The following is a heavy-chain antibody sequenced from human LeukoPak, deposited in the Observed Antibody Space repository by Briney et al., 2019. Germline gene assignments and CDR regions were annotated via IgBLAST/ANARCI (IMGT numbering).Heavy chain of an antibody. CDR1: GFTFSSYA. J-gene: IGHJ6*03. CDR3: AKGSGADYDSSGYYFPGYYYMDV. CDR2: ISYDGSNK. Sequence: PGGSLRLSCAASGFTFSSYAMHWVRQAPGKGLEWVAVISYDGSNKYYADSVKGRFTISRDNSKNTLYLQMNSLRAEDTAVYYCAKGSGADYDSSGYYFPGYYYMDVWGKGTTVTVSS. V-gene: IGHV3-30*04. D-gene: IGHD3-22*01.